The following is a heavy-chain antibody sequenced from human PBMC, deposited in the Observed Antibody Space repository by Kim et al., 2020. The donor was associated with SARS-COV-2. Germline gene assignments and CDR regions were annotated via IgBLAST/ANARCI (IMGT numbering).Heavy chain of an antibody. CDR2: ISADGVGT. J-gene: IGHJ6*02. Sequence: GGSLRLSCGASGFRFDEYDMNWVRQAPGMGLEWVSLISADGVGTFYADSVKGRFTISRDNNRNSLYLQMSSLRSEDTALYFCAKDVCSSTSCPSYYYYGMDVWSEGTTVIV. D-gene: IGHD2-2*01. CDR3: AKDVCSSTSCPSYYYYGMDV. CDR1: GFRFDEYD. V-gene: IGHV3-43*02.